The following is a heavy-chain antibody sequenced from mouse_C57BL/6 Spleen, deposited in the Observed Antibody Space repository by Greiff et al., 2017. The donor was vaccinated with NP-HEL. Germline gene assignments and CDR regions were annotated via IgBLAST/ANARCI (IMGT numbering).Heavy chain of an antibody. Sequence: QVQLQQPGAELVMPGASVKLSCKASGYTFTSYWMHWVKQRPGQGLEWIGEIDPSDSYTNYNQKFKGKSTLTVDKSSSTAYMQLSSLTSEDSAVYYCAKEGTGEYCGQSTPLTVSS. CDR3: AKEGTGEY. D-gene: IGHD3-3*01. V-gene: IGHV1-69*01. J-gene: IGHJ2*01. CDR2: IDPSDSYT. CDR1: GYTFTSYW.